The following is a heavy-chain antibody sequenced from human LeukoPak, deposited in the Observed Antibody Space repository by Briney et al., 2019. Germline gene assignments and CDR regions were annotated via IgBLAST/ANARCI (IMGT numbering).Heavy chain of an antibody. Sequence: GGSLRLSCAASGFTFSSYAMNWVRQAPGKGLEWVSAISGSGVSTYYADSVKGRFTIARDNSKTSLYLQMNSLRAEDTAIYYCAKDHMRDGYNYGYWYFDLWGRDTLVTVSS. J-gene: IGHJ2*01. CDR1: GFTFSSYA. D-gene: IGHD5-24*01. CDR3: AKDHMRDGYNYGYWYFDL. V-gene: IGHV3-23*01. CDR2: ISGSGVST.